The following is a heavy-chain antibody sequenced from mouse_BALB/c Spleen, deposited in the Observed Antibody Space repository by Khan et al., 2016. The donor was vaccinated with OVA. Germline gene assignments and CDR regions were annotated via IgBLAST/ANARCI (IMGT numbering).Heavy chain of an antibody. CDR1: GFSLTSYG. J-gene: IGHJ2*01. V-gene: IGHV2-9*02. D-gene: IGHD2-1*01. CDR3: AREGYYGNLYYFDY. CDR2: IWAGGST. Sequence: VQLQQSGPGLVAPSQSLSITCTVSGFSLTSYGVHWVRQPPGKGLEWLGTIWAGGSTNYNSALMSRLSIIKDNSKSQVFLKMNSLQTDDTAIYYGAREGYYGNLYYFDYWGQGTTLTVSA.